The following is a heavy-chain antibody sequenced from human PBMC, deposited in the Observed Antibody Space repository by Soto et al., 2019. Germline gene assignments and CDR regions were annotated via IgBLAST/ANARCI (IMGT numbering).Heavy chain of an antibody. CDR1: GFTFSHAW. V-gene: IGHV3-15*01. Sequence: QLVESGGGLVTPGESLRLSCVASGFTFSHAWMSWVRQAPGKGLEWIGRITSKSAGETTAYAAPVTGRFTVSRDDLKNTLYLQVNSLKTEDTGIYYCYAEHTLYMAHWGQGTLVTVSS. CDR2: ITSKSAGETT. CDR3: YAEHTLYMAH. D-gene: IGHD4-17*01. J-gene: IGHJ4*02.